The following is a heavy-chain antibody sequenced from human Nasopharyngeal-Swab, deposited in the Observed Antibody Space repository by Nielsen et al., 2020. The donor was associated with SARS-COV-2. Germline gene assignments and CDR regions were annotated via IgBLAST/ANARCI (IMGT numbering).Heavy chain of an antibody. CDR3: ARGERRAARPPGGYFDY. J-gene: IGHJ4*02. V-gene: IGHV4-59*01. CDR2: IYYSGST. D-gene: IGHD6-6*01. Sequence: WIRQPPGKGLEWIGYIYYSGSTNYNPSLKSRVTISVDTSKNQFSLKLSSVTAADMAVYYCARGERRAARPPGGYFDYWGQGTLVTVSS.